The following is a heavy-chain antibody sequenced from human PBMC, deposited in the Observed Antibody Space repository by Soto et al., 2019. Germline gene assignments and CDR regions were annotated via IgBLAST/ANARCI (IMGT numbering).Heavy chain of an antibody. V-gene: IGHV4-59*01. CDR2: IYYSGIT. J-gene: IGHJ6*02. CDR1: GGSISSYY. Sequence: SETLSLTCTVSGGSISSYYLSWIRQPPGKGLEWIVYIYYSGITNYNPSLKSRVTISVYASKNQFSLKLSSVTAPDTAVYYCARTYDFWSGYRPLGYYYYGMDVWGQGTTVTVSS. D-gene: IGHD3-3*01. CDR3: ARTYDFWSGYRPLGYYYYGMDV.